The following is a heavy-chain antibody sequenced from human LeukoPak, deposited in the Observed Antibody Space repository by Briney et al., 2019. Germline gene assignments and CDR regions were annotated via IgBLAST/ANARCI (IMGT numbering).Heavy chain of an antibody. CDR2: IGTAGDT. Sequence: GGSLRLSCAASGFTFSSYDMHWVRQATGKGLEWVSAIGTAGDTYYPGSMKGRFTISRENAKNSLYLQMNSLRAGDTAVYYCARLDCSGGSCYYDYWGQGTLVTVSS. CDR3: ARLDCSGGSCYYDY. D-gene: IGHD2-15*01. J-gene: IGHJ4*02. V-gene: IGHV3-13*01. CDR1: GFTFSSYD.